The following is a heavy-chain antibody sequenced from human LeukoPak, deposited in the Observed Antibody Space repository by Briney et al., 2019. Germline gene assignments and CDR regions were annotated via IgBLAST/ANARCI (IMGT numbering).Heavy chain of an antibody. V-gene: IGHV3-23*01. CDR1: GFTFSNYA. D-gene: IGHD3-10*02. CDR3: ARLITSETTTYYSVFQY. CDR2: ISGSGVNT. J-gene: IGHJ4*02. Sequence: GGSLRLSCAASGFTFSNYAMSWVRQAPGKGLEWISIISGSGVNTYYADSVKGRFTISGDISKNTLYLQMNSLRAEDTAVYYCARLITSETTTYYSVFQYWGQGALVTVSS.